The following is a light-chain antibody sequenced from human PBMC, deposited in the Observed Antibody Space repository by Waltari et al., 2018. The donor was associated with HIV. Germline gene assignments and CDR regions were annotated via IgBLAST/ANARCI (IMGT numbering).Light chain of an antibody. V-gene: IGLV2-8*01. CDR3: SSYGDSLRVL. J-gene: IGLJ3*02. CDR1: SSALGAYDS. CDR2: EVT. Sequence: QSALTQPPSASGSLGQSVTISCTGSSSALGAYDSFSCFQQHPRSAPKLLLYEVTRRPSSVSDRFSGSRSGSTAFLTVAGLQPDDEATYFCSSYGDSLRVLFGGGTNVTVL.